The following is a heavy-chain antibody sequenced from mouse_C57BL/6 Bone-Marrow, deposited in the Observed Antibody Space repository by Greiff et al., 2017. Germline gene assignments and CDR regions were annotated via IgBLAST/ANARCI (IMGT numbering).Heavy chain of an antibody. CDR1: GFTFSSYG. D-gene: IGHD5-1-1*01. J-gene: IGHJ2*01. CDR2: ISSGGSYT. Sequence: EVMLVESGGDLVKPGGSLKLSCAASGFTFSSYGMSWVRQTPDKRLEWVATISSGGSYTYYPDSVKGRFTISRYNAKNTLYLQMSSLKSEDTAMYYCARPGYPYYFDYWGQGTTLTVSS. CDR3: ARPGYPYYFDY. V-gene: IGHV5-6*01.